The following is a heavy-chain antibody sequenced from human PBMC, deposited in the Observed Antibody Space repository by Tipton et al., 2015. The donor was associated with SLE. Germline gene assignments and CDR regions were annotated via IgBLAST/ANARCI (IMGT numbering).Heavy chain of an antibody. Sequence: SLRLSCAASGFTFSSYGMHWVRQAPGKGLEWVAVISYDGSNKYYADSVKGRFTISRDNSKNTLYLQMNSLRAEDTAVYYCARGGDSWYLDYWGQGTLVTVSS. D-gene: IGHD3-16*01. CDR2: ISYDGSNK. V-gene: IGHV3-30*03. CDR1: GFTFSSYG. J-gene: IGHJ4*02. CDR3: ARGGDSWYLDY.